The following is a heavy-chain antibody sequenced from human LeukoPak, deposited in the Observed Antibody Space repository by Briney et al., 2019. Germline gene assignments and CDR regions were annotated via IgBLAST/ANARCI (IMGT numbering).Heavy chain of an antibody. V-gene: IGHV4-34*01. CDR1: GGSFSGYY. CDR2: INHSGST. J-gene: IGHJ4*02. D-gene: IGHD2-2*01. Sequence: PSETLSLTCAVSGGSFSGYYWSWIRQPPGKGLEWIGEINHSGSTNYNPSLKSRVTISVDTSKNQFSLKLSSVTAADTAVYYCARGDTSWDYWGQGTLVTVSS. CDR3: ARGDTSWDY.